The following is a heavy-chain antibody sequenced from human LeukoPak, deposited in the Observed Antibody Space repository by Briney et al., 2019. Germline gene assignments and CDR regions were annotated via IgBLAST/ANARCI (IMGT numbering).Heavy chain of an antibody. CDR2: IIPIFGTA. CDR3: ARSTEAVAVRY. D-gene: IGHD6-19*01. V-gene: IGHV1-69*13. Sequence: AASVKVSCKASSYTFTSYGISWVRQAPGQGLEWMGGIIPIFGTANYAQKFQGRVTITADESTSTAYMELSSLRSEDTAVYYCARSTEAVAVRYWGQGTLVTVSS. J-gene: IGHJ4*02. CDR1: SYTFTSYG.